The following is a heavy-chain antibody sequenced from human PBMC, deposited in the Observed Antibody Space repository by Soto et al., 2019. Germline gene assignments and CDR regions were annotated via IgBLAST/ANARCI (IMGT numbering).Heavy chain of an antibody. D-gene: IGHD3-22*01. CDR3: AKTPRNLNYYDSSGYFDY. Sequence: GGSLRLSCAASGFTFSSYAMSWVRQAPGKGLEWVSAISGSGGSTYYAGSVKGRFTISRDNSKNTLYLQMNSLRAEDTAVYYCAKTPRNLNYYDSSGYFDYWGQGTLVTVYS. V-gene: IGHV3-23*01. CDR2: ISGSGGST. J-gene: IGHJ4*02. CDR1: GFTFSSYA.